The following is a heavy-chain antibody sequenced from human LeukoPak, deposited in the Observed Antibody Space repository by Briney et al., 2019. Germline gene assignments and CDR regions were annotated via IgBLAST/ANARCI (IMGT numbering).Heavy chain of an antibody. V-gene: IGHV3-21*01. CDR3: ASCIGGSCYSGRIDY. D-gene: IGHD2-15*01. CDR2: ISSSSSYI. J-gene: IGHJ4*02. CDR1: GFTFSSYS. Sequence: GGSLRLSCAASGFTFSSYSMNWVRQAPGKGLEWVSSISSSSSYIYYADSVKGRFTISRDNAKNSLYLRMNSLRAEDTAVYYCASCIGGSCYSGRIDYWGQGTLVTVS.